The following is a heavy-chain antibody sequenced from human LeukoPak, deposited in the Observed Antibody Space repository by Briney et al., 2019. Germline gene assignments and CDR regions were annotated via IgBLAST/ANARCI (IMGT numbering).Heavy chain of an antibody. D-gene: IGHD3-10*01. Sequence: SETLSLTCTVSGGSISSYYWGWIRQPPGKGLEWIGYIYYSGSTNYNPSLKSRVTISVDTSKNQFSLKLSSVTAADTAVYYCARVGTYDSGSYLSWLDYWGQGTLVTVSS. V-gene: IGHV4-59*01. J-gene: IGHJ4*02. CDR2: IYYSGST. CDR3: ARVGTYDSGSYLSWLDY. CDR1: GGSISSYY.